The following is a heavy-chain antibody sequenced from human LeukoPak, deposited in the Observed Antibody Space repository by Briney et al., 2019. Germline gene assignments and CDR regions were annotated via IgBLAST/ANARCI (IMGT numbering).Heavy chain of an antibody. D-gene: IGHD6-13*01. CDR3: TQNLVAAAGDH. J-gene: IGHJ4*02. Sequence: GGSLRLSCAASGFTFSNYWMTWVRQAPGKGLEWVANKKPDGSVGYYVDSVRGRFIISRDNAGNSLYLQMNSLRVEDTAVYYCTQNLVAAAGDHWGQGTLLIVSS. CDR2: KKPDGSVG. V-gene: IGHV3-7*01. CDR1: GFTFSNYW.